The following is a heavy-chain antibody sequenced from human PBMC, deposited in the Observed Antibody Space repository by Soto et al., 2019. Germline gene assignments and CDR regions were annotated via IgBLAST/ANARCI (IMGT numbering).Heavy chain of an antibody. J-gene: IGHJ4*02. Sequence: GGSLRLSCAASRFTFSSYAMHWVRQAPGKGLEWVAVISYDGSNKYYADSVKGRFAISRDNSKNTLYLQMNSLRAEDTAVYYCARDLRSHDYGDLVDYWGQGTLVTVSS. V-gene: IGHV3-30*09. CDR2: ISYDGSNK. D-gene: IGHD4-17*01. CDR3: ARDLRSHDYGDLVDY. CDR1: RFTFSSYA.